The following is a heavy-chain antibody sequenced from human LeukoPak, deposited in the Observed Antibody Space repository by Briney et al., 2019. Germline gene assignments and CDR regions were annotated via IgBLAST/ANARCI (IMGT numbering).Heavy chain of an antibody. CDR3: AKDSVGVAGPDY. V-gene: IGHV3-23*01. CDR2: ISVDGGGT. J-gene: IGHJ4*02. Sequence: PGGSLRLSCAASGFTFSMYAMSWVRQAPGKGLEWVSVISVDGGGTYYADSVKGRFTISGDNSKSTLYLQMNSLRAEDTAVYYCAKDSVGVAGPDYWGQGSLVTVSS. D-gene: IGHD6-19*01. CDR1: GFTFSMYA.